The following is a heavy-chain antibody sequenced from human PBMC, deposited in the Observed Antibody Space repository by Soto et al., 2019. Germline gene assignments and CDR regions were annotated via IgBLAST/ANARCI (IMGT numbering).Heavy chain of an antibody. CDR3: THMRSYYGSGRHAFDI. D-gene: IGHD3-10*01. J-gene: IGHJ3*02. CDR2: IYWDDDR. CDR1: GFSLSTSGVA. V-gene: IGHV2-5*02. Sequence: QITLKESGPTLVKPTQTLTLTCTFSGFSLSTSGVAVGWIRQPPGKALKWLALIYWDDDRRYSSFLKSRLTITKDPSKNQVVLTMTNMDPVDTATYYCTHMRSYYGSGRHAFDIWGQGTMVTVSS.